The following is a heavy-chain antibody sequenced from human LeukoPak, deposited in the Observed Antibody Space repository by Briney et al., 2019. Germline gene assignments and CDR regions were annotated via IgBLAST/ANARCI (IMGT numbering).Heavy chain of an antibody. V-gene: IGHV1-69*01. D-gene: IGHD3-22*01. CDR2: IIPIFGTA. Sequence: ASVKVSCKASGGTFSSYDISWVRQAPGQGLEWMGGIIPIFGTANYAQKFQGRVTITADESTSTAYMELSSLRSEDTAVYYCARSSRYYDSSGLQAYYFDYWGQGTLVTVSS. CDR3: ARSSRYYDSSGLQAYYFDY. CDR1: GGTFSSYD. J-gene: IGHJ4*02.